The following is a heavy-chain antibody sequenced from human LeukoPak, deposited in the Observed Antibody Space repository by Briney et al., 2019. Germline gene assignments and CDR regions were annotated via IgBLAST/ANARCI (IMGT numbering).Heavy chain of an antibody. V-gene: IGHV3-21*01. CDR2: ISSGSSYI. CDR3: ARETRYHHYFDY. D-gene: IGHD2-2*01. J-gene: IGHJ4*02. Sequence: GGSLRLSCAASGFTFSSYSMNWVRQAPGKGLEWVSSISSGSSYIYYADSVKGRFTISRDNAKNSLYLQMNSLRAEDTAVYYCARETRYHHYFDYWGQGTLVTVSS. CDR1: GFTFSSYS.